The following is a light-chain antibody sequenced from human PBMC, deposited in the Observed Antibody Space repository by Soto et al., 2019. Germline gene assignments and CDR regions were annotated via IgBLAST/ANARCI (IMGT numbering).Light chain of an antibody. CDR2: AAS. J-gene: IGKJ3*01. CDR3: QQSYSTPFT. Sequence: DIQMTQSPSSLSASIGDRVTITCRASQTISNYLNWYQQKPGKAPNLLISAASSLESGVPSRFSGSGSGTDFTLTISSLQTEDFATYYCQQSYSTPFTFGPGTKVDVK. V-gene: IGKV1-39*01. CDR1: QTISNY.